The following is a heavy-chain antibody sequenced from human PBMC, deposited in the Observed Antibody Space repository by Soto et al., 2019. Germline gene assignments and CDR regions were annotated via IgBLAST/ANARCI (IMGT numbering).Heavy chain of an antibody. V-gene: IGHV3-23*01. Sequence: GGSLRLSCAASGFTFSSYAMSWVRQAPGKGLEWVSAISGSGGSTYYADYVKGRFTISRDNSKNTLYLQMNSLRAEDKTGYNWETYVVVVPDAQRNDAFDIWGQGTMVTVSS. CDR1: GFTFSSYA. J-gene: IGHJ3*02. CDR2: ISGSGGST. D-gene: IGHD2-2*01. CDR3: ETYVVVVPDAQRNDAFDI.